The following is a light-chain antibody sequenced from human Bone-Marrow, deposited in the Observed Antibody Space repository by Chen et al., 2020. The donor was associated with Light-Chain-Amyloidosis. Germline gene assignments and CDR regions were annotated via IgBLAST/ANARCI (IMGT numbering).Light chain of an antibody. CDR3: QQRQAWPIT. V-gene: IGKV3-11*01. Sequence: EIVLTQSPATLSLSPGERATLSCRASQSVSNYLAWYQQRPGQAPRLLIYDTSNRAPGIPARFSGRGSGTDFTLTISSLQPEDCAIYYCQQRQAWPITFGGGTNVEIK. CDR1: QSVSNY. J-gene: IGKJ4*01. CDR2: DTS.